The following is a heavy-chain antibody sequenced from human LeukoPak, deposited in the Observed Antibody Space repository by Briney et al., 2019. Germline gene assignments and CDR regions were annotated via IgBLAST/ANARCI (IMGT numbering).Heavy chain of an antibody. CDR3: ARPKGRRGYSYGYSYFDY. CDR2: IYYSGST. Sequence: SETLSLTCTVSGGSISSSSYYWGWIRQPPGKGLEWIGTIYYSGSTYYNPSLKSRVTISVDTSKNQFSLKLSSVTAADTAVYYCARPKGRRGYSYGYSYFDYWGQGTLVTVSS. V-gene: IGHV4-39*01. D-gene: IGHD5-18*01. J-gene: IGHJ4*02. CDR1: GGSISSSSYY.